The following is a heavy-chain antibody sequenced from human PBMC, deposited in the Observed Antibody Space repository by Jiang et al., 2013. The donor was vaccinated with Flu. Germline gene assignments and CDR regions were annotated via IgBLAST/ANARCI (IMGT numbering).Heavy chain of an antibody. V-gene: IGHV4-34*01. D-gene: IGHD3-3*01. CDR1: GGSFSGYY. Sequence: LLKPSETLSLTCAVYGGSFSGYYWSWIRQPPGKGLEWIGEINHSGSTNYNPSLKSRVTISVDTSKNQFSLKLSSVTAADTAVYYCARGGIRDFWSGYPINGDFDYWGQGTLVTVSS. J-gene: IGHJ4*02. CDR2: INHSGST. CDR3: ARGGIRDFWSGYPINGDFDY.